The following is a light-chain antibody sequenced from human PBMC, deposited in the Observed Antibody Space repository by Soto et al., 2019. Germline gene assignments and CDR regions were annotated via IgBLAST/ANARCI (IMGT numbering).Light chain of an antibody. V-gene: IGKV3-15*01. CDR2: GAS. CDR1: QSVSSSY. CDR3: QQYNNWLPIT. Sequence: EIVLTQSPGTLSLSPGERATVCCRASQSVSSSYLAWYQQKPGQAPRLLIYGASTRATGIPARFSGSGSGTEFTLTISSLQSEDFAVYYCQQYNNWLPITFGQGTRLEIK. J-gene: IGKJ5*01.